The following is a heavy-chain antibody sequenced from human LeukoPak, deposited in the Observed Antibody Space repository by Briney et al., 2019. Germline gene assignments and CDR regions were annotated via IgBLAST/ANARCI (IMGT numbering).Heavy chain of an antibody. CDR1: GFTFSSYA. CDR2: ISGSGGST. D-gene: IGHD6-19*01. J-gene: IGHJ6*02. V-gene: IGHV3-23*01. CDR3: AKDKEAVAGTYYYYGMDV. Sequence: GGSLRLSCAASGFTFSSYAMSWVRQAPGKGLEWDSAISGSGGSTYYADSVKGRFTISRDNSKNTLYLQMNSLRAEDTAVYYYAKDKEAVAGTYYYYGMDVWGQGTTVTVSS.